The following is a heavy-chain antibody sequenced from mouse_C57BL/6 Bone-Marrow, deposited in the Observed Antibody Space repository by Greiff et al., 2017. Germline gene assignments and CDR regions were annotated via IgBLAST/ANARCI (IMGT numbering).Heavy chain of an antibody. CDR3: ARGRVYYGSSYVGYFDV. Sequence: QVQLQQPGAELVRPGTSVKLSCKASGYTFTSYWMHWVKQRPGQGLEWIGVIDPSDSYTNYNQKLKGKATLTVDTSSRTAYMQLSSLTSEDSAVYYCARGRVYYGSSYVGYFDVWGTGTTVTVSS. V-gene: IGHV1-59*01. J-gene: IGHJ1*03. D-gene: IGHD1-1*01. CDR2: IDPSDSYT. CDR1: GYTFTSYW.